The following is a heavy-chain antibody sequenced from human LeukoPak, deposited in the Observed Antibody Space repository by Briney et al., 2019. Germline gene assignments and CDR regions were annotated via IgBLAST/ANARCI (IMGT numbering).Heavy chain of an antibody. CDR2: IYYSGST. V-gene: IGHV4-39*01. CDR3: AGRSLHPAFDS. CDR1: GGSISSTGYY. Sequence: SETLSLTCTVSGGSISSTGYYWGWVRQPPGNGLEWIGSIYYSGSTYYSPSLKSRVTISADMSKSQYPLNLYLVIAADTAVYFCAGRSLHPAFDSWGQGTVVTVSS. J-gene: IGHJ3*02. D-gene: IGHD3-16*02.